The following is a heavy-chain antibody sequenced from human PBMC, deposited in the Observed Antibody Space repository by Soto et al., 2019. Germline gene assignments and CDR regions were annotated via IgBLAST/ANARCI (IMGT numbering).Heavy chain of an antibody. Sequence: QVQLVESGGGVVQPGTSLRLSCAVSGFAFNTYAMNWVRQAPGKGLEWVAIISYDGSNRNFAESVKGRFTISRDNSKSALYLQMNSLRVDDTAVYYCARDSQFEYYRGGSYFGYYFDSWGQGTLVTVSS. CDR2: ISYDGSNR. J-gene: IGHJ4*02. CDR1: GFAFNTYA. V-gene: IGHV3-30-3*01. D-gene: IGHD3-22*01. CDR3: ARDSQFEYYRGGSYFGYYFDS.